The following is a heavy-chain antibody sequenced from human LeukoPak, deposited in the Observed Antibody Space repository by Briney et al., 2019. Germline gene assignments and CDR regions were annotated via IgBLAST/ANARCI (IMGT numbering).Heavy chain of an antibody. J-gene: IGHJ6*02. Sequence: PSETLSLTCTVSGGSISSYYWSWIRQPPGKGLEWIGYIYKSESTNYNPSLKSRVTMSVDTSKNQFSLKVSSVTAADTAVYYCARRYYGSGSYAIDVWGQGTTVIVSS. CDR1: GGSISSYY. V-gene: IGHV4-59*08. D-gene: IGHD3-10*01. CDR2: IYKSEST. CDR3: ARRYYGSGSYAIDV.